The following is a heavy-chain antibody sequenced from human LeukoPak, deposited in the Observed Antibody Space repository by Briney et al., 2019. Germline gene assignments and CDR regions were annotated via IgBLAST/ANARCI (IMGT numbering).Heavy chain of an antibody. Sequence: GGSLRLSCAASGFTFSNYEMHWVRQAPGKGLEWVSYISSSGSDIYYADSVKGRFTISRDNAKNMLYLQMNSLRAEDTAVYYCAKAGHIGWDYFDYWGQGTLVTVSS. CDR1: GFTFSNYE. V-gene: IGHV3-48*03. CDR3: AKAGHIGWDYFDY. J-gene: IGHJ4*02. CDR2: ISSSGSDI. D-gene: IGHD3-16*01.